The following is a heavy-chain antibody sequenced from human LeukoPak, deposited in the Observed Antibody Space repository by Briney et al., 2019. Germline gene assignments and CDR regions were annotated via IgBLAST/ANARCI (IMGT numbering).Heavy chain of an antibody. J-gene: IGHJ3*02. V-gene: IGHV1-46*01. Sequence: ASVKVSCKASGYTFTNYYVHWVRQAPGQGLEWMGIINPSGGSTSYAQKFQGRVTMTRDTSTSTVYMELSSLRSEDTAVYYCARDRDGGSYFDAFDIWGQGSMVTVSS. CDR1: GYTFTNYY. CDR2: INPSGGST. D-gene: IGHD1-26*01. CDR3: ARDRDGGSYFDAFDI.